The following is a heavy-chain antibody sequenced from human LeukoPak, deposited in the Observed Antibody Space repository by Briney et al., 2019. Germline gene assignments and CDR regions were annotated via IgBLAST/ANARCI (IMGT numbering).Heavy chain of an antibody. CDR1: GCSISSGYY. CDR2: IYHGRGI. CDR3: ARTGLAPVGGGADY. Sequence: SETLSLTCAVSGCSISSGYYWGWIRQPPGKGLEWIGSIYHGRGIYYNPSLRSRVTISEDTPKNQFFLRLNSVTAADTAVYYCARTGLAPVGGGADYWGQGTLVTVSS. J-gene: IGHJ4*02. D-gene: IGHD6-13*01. V-gene: IGHV4-38-2*01.